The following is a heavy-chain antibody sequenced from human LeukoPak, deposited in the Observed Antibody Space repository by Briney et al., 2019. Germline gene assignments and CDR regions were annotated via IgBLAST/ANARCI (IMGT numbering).Heavy chain of an antibody. CDR3: ARDYFDSSDYPQTYYYYYMDI. CDR2: ISSTSTFI. CDR1: GFTFSRYS. J-gene: IGHJ6*03. V-gene: IGHV3-21*01. Sequence: GGSLRLSCAASGFTFSRYSMNWVRQAPGKGLEWVASISSTSTFIYSADSVKGRFTIPRDTAKNSLFLQMNSLRAEDTAIYYCARDYFDSSDYPQTYYYYYMDIWGKGTTVTVSS. D-gene: IGHD3-22*01.